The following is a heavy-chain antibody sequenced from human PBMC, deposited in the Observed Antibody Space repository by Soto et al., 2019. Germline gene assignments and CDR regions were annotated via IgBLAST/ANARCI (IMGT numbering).Heavy chain of an antibody. V-gene: IGHV3-33*01. J-gene: IGHJ4*02. Sequence: GGSLRLSCAASGFTFSSYGMHWVRQAPGKGLEWVAVIWYDGSNKYYADSVKGRFTISRDNSKNTLYLQMNSLRAEDTAVYYLASFIVVVPAAGFDYWGPGTLVTVSS. CDR3: ASFIVVVPAAGFDY. CDR2: IWYDGSNK. D-gene: IGHD2-2*01. CDR1: GFTFSSYG.